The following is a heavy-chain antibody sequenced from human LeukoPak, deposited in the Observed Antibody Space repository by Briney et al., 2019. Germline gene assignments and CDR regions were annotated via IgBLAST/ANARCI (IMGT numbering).Heavy chain of an antibody. Sequence: SETLSLTCTVSVGSISSSSYYWGWIRQPPGKGLEWIGSIYYSGSTYYNPSLKSRVTISVDTSKNQFSLKLSSVTAADTAVYYCAMDCSGGSCFDPWGQGTLVTVSS. CDR1: VGSISSSSYY. J-gene: IGHJ5*02. CDR2: IYYSGST. CDR3: AMDCSGGSCFDP. D-gene: IGHD2-15*01. V-gene: IGHV4-39*01.